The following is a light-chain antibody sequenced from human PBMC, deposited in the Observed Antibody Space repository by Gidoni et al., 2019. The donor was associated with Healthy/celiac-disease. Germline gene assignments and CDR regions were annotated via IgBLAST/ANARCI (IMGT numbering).Light chain of an antibody. CDR1: QSISSY. Sequence: DLQMTQSPSSLSASVGDRVTITCRASQSISSYLNWYQQKPGKAPKLLIYAASSLQSGVPSRFSGSGSGTDFTLTISSLQPEDFATYYCQQSYSTPCTFGPGTKVEIK. CDR3: QQSYSTPCT. J-gene: IGKJ3*01. V-gene: IGKV1-39*01. CDR2: AAS.